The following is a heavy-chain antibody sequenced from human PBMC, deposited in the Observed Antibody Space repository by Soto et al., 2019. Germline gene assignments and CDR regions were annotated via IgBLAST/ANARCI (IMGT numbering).Heavy chain of an antibody. CDR3: ARHRGGRSGDMITFGGVIGYYYGMDV. D-gene: IGHD3-16*02. J-gene: IGHJ6*02. CDR1: GYSFTSYW. Sequence: GESLKISCKGSGYSFTSYWIGWVRQMPGKGLEWMGIIYPGDSDTRYSPSFQGQVTISADKSISTAYLQWSSLKASDTAMYYCARHRGGRSGDMITFGGVIGYYYGMDVWGQGTTVTVSS. CDR2: IYPGDSDT. V-gene: IGHV5-51*01.